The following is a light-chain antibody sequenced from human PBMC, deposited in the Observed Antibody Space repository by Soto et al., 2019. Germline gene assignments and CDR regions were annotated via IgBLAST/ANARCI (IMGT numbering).Light chain of an antibody. Sequence: DIQMTQSPSSLSASVGDRVTITCRASQGISNALAWYQQRPGKVPKLLMYAASTLQSGVPSRFSGSGSGTDFTLTISSLQPEDVATYYCQNYDSAPTFGQGTKVEIK. CDR1: QGISNA. V-gene: IGKV1-27*01. CDR2: AAS. J-gene: IGKJ1*01. CDR3: QNYDSAPT.